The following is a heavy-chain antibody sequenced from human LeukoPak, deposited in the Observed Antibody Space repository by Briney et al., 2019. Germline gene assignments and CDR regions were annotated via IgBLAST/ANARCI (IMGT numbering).Heavy chain of an antibody. Sequence: ASVKVSCKASGYTFTDYYMHWVQQAPGNGLEWMGRVDPEDGETIYAEKFQGRVTITADPSTDTAYMELSSMRSEDTAVYYCATESNYYDSSGYPIFQHWGQGTLVSVST. J-gene: IGHJ1*01. V-gene: IGHV1-69-2*01. CDR1: GYTFTDYY. CDR2: VDPEDGET. CDR3: ATESNYYDSSGYPIFQH. D-gene: IGHD3-22*01.